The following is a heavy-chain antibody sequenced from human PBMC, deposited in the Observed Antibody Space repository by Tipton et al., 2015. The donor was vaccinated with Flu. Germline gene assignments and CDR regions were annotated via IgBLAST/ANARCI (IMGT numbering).Heavy chain of an antibody. CDR3: ARGRDSGHFFDY. CDR2: VKQDGSEK. J-gene: IGHJ4*02. D-gene: IGHD5-12*01. Sequence: SLRLSCAASGFNFSSYWMSWVRQAPGKGLEWVANVKQDGSEKYYLDSVKGRFTISRDNAKSSLYLQMNSLRVEDTAVYYCARGRDSGHFFDYWGQGALVTVSS. V-gene: IGHV3-7*01. CDR1: GFNFSSYW.